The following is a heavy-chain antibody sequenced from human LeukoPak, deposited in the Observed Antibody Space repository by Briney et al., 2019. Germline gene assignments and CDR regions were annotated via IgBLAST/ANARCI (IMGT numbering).Heavy chain of an antibody. D-gene: IGHD3-16*01. CDR3: GKGTVAGTWGNNWFDP. CDR1: GFTFSSYA. J-gene: IGHJ5*02. CDR2: ISYTGSST. Sequence: PGGSLRLSCAASGFTFSSYAMNWVRQAPGKGLEWVSVISYTGSSTYYADSVKGRFTISRDNSKNTLYLQMNSLGAEDTAIYYCGKGTVAGTWGNNWFDPWGQGTLVTVSS. V-gene: IGHV3-23*01.